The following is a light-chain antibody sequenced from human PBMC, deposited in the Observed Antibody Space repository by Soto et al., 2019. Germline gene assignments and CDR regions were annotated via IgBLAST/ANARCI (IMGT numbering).Light chain of an antibody. CDR2: ATS. V-gene: IGKV1-39*01. Sequence: DIQMTQSPSSLSASVGDRVTITCRASQSISSYLNWYQQKPGKAPKLLIYATSSLQSVVPSRFIGSGSATDFTLTISSVQPEDFGTYYCQQYYNTPPAVGGSTEMEIK. CDR1: QSISSY. CDR3: QQYYNTPPA. J-gene: IGKJ4*01.